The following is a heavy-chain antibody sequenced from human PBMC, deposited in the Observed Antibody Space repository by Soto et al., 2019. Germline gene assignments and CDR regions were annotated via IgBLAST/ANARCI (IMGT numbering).Heavy chain of an antibody. J-gene: IGHJ3*02. CDR1: GYAFTGYY. Sequence: ASVKVSCKASGYAFTGYYMHWVRQAPGQGLEWMGWINPNSGGTNYAQKFQGWVTMTRDTSISTAYMELSRLRSEDTAVYYCARAIYYYDSSGYPDAFDIWGQGTMVTVSS. V-gene: IGHV1-2*04. CDR2: INPNSGGT. CDR3: ARAIYYYDSSGYPDAFDI. D-gene: IGHD3-22*01.